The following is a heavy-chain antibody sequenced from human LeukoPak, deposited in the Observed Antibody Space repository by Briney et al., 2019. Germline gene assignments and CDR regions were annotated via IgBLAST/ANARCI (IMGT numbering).Heavy chain of an antibody. CDR1: GGSISSYY. CDR3: ARAFLASSGYYGDY. D-gene: IGHD3-22*01. J-gene: IGHJ4*02. Sequence: SETLSLTCTVSGGSISSYYWSWIRQPPGKGLEWIGEINHSGSTNYNPSLKSRVTISVDTSKNQFSLKLSSVTAADTAVYYCARAFLASSGYYGDYWGQGTLVTVSS. CDR2: INHSGST. V-gene: IGHV4-34*01.